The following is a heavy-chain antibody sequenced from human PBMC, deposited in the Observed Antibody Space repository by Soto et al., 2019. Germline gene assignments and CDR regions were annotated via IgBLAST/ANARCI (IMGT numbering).Heavy chain of an antibody. CDR3: ASGLGYYCMDV. V-gene: IGHV3-30-3*01. Sequence: GSLRLSCAASGFTFSSYAMHWVRQAPGKGLEWVAVISYDGSNKYYADTVKGRFTISRDNSKNTLYLQMNSLRAEDTSVYYCASGLGYYCMDVWGQGTTVTVSS. D-gene: IGHD3-22*01. CDR2: ISYDGSNK. J-gene: IGHJ6*02. CDR1: GFTFSSYA.